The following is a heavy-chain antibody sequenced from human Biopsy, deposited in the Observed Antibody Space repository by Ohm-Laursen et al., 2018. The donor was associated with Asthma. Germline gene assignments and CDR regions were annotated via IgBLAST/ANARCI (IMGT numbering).Heavy chain of an antibody. CDR3: AKAERYFDWYWFDP. J-gene: IGHJ5*02. CDR2: ISYDGSNK. D-gene: IGHD3-9*01. Sequence: SLRLSCAASGFTFSSYGMHWVRQAPGKGLEWVAVISYDGSNKYYADSVKGRFTISRDNSKNTLYLQMNSLRAEDTAVCYCAKAERYFDWYWFDPWGQGTLVTVSS. V-gene: IGHV3-30*18. CDR1: GFTFSSYG.